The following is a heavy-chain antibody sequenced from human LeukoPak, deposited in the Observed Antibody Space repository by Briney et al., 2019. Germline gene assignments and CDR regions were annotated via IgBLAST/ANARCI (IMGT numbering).Heavy chain of an antibody. CDR1: GFTFRRYG. J-gene: IGHJ4*02. Sequence: PGRSLRLSCAASGFTFRRYGMHWVRQAPGKGLEWVALIWYDGSNKYYADSVKGRFTISRDNSENTLYLHMNSLRAEDTAVYYCASDYGDKGSYFDYWGRGTLVTVSS. D-gene: IGHD4-23*01. V-gene: IGHV3-33*01. CDR2: IWYDGSNK. CDR3: ASDYGDKGSYFDY.